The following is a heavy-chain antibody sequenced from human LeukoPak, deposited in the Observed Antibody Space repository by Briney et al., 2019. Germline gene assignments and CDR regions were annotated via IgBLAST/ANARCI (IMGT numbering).Heavy chain of an antibody. D-gene: IGHD3-10*01. J-gene: IGHJ6*02. CDR3: ASPGGPYYYYGMDV. CDR1: GGSISSSSYY. Sequence: SETLSLTCTVSGGSISSSSYYWGWIRQPPGKRLEWIGSIYYSGSTYYNPSLKSRVTISVDTSKNQFSLKLSSVTAADTAVYYCASPGGPYYYYGMDVWGQGTTVTVSS. CDR2: IYYSGST. V-gene: IGHV4-39*01.